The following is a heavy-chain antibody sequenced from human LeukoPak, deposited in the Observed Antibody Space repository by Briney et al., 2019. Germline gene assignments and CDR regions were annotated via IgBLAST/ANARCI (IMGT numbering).Heavy chain of an antibody. CDR3: AKGGYSSGWYGLNDAFDI. D-gene: IGHD6-19*01. CDR2: ISGSGGST. CDR1: GFTFSSYS. Sequence: GGSLRLSCAASGFTFSSYSMSWVRQAPGKGLEWVSAISGSGGSTYYADSVKGRFTISRDNSKNTLYLQMNSLRAEDTAVYYCAKGGYSSGWYGLNDAFDIWGQGTMVTVSS. V-gene: IGHV3-23*01. J-gene: IGHJ3*02.